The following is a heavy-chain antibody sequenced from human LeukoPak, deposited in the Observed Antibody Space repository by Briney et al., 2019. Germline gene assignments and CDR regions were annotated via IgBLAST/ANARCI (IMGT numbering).Heavy chain of an antibody. V-gene: IGHV3-74*01. CDR1: GFTFSSYW. D-gene: IGHD1-26*01. CDR3: ARDSGSYRGENWFDP. J-gene: IGHJ5*02. CDR2: INSDGSST. Sequence: PGGSLRLSCAASGFTFSSYWMHWVRQAPGKGLVWVSRINSDGSSTSYADSVKGQFTISRDNAKNTLYLQMNSLRAEDTAVYYCARDSGSYRGENWFDPWGQGTLVTVSS.